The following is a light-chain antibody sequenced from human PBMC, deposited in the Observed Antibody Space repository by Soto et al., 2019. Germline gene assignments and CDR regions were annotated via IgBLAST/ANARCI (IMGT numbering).Light chain of an antibody. J-gene: IGKJ1*01. Sequence: DIQITQSPSTLSASVGDRVTITCRASEFISKWLAWYQQKPGTAPKLLIYQASSLESGVPSRFSGSGSGTEFTLTITSLQPDDFATYDCQHYNSYVETFGQGTKVEIK. V-gene: IGKV1-5*03. CDR1: EFISKW. CDR2: QAS. CDR3: QHYNSYVET.